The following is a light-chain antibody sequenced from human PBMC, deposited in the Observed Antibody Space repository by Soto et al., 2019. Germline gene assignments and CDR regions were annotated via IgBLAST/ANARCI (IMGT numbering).Light chain of an antibody. Sequence: DIVMTQSPLSLPVTPGEPASISCRSSQSLLHSNGNNYLGWFLQKPGQSPQLLIYLGSSRASGDHDRVSGSGSGSNLTLKISRVEACDVEVYYGMQVLRTPLTVGGGTKVEI. CDR3: MQVLRTPLT. CDR2: LGS. V-gene: IGKV2-28*01. J-gene: IGKJ4*01. CDR1: QSLLHSNGNNY.